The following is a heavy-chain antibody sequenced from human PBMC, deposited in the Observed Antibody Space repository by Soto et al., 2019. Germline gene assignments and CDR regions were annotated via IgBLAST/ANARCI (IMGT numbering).Heavy chain of an antibody. Sequence: ASVKVSCKASGYTFTSYAMHWVRQAPGQRLEWMGWINAGNGNTKYSQKFQGRVTITRDTSASTAYMELSSLRSEDTAVYYCARNDSSGAGRFDTWGQGTLVTVSS. D-gene: IGHD3-22*01. CDR3: ARNDSSGAGRFDT. CDR1: GYTFTSYA. J-gene: IGHJ5*02. CDR2: INAGNGNT. V-gene: IGHV1-3*01.